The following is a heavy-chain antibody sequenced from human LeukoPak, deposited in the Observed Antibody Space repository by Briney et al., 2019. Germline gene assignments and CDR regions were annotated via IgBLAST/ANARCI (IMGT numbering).Heavy chain of an antibody. D-gene: IGHD6-13*01. V-gene: IGHV3-30*02. CDR2: IQYDGSSE. CDR3: ARDVSSWLDN. J-gene: IGHJ4*02. Sequence: PGGSLRLSCAASGFTFSNYGMHWVRQAPGKGLEWVAFIQYDGSSEYYTDSVQGRLTISRDNSKNTLYLQMNSLRAEDTAVYYCARDVSSWLDNWGQGTLVTVSS. CDR1: GFTFSNYG.